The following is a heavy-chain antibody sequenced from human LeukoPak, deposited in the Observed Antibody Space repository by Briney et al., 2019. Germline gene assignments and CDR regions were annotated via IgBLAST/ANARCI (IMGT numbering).Heavy chain of an antibody. Sequence: PSETLSLTCTVSGGSISSSSNYWGWIRQPPGKGLEWIGSIYYSGSTYYNPSLKSRVTISVDASKSQFSLKLSSVTAADTAVYYCARTSSITMIVVVFDIWGQGTMVTVSS. CDR1: GGSISSSSNY. CDR3: ARTSSITMIVVVFDI. J-gene: IGHJ3*02. D-gene: IGHD3-22*01. CDR2: IYYSGST. V-gene: IGHV4-39*01.